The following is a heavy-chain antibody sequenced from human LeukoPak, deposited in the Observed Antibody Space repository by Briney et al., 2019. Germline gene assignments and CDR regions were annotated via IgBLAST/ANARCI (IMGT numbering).Heavy chain of an antibody. CDR3: AKTLSSGWSGKYYFDY. CDR1: GFTFSTYA. V-gene: IGHV3-23*01. Sequence: GGSLRLSCAASGFTFSTYAISWVRQAPGKGLEWVSGISGNGDSTYYADSVKGRFTIYRDNSKSPLSLQMNSLRAEDTAVYYCAKTLSSGWSGKYYFDYWGQGTLVSVSS. CDR2: ISGNGDST. D-gene: IGHD6-19*01. J-gene: IGHJ4*02.